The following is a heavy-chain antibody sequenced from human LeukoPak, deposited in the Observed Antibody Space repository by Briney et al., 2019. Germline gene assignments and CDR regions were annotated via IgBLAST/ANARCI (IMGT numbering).Heavy chain of an antibody. CDR2: IYTSGST. Sequence: SETLSLTCTVSGDSISNFYWSWIRQPAGKGLEWIGRIYTSGSTNYNPSLKSRVTMSVDTSKNQFSLKVISVTAADTAVYYCARVAKHFRGGLSFYYMDVWGKGATVTISS. V-gene: IGHV4-4*07. D-gene: IGHD3-10*01. J-gene: IGHJ6*03. CDR3: ARVAKHFRGGLSFYYMDV. CDR1: GDSISNFY.